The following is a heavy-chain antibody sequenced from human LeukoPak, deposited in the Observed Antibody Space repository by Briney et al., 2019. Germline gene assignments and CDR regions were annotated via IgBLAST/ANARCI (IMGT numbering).Heavy chain of an antibody. J-gene: IGHJ6*04. CDR2: INPSGGST. Sequence: ASVKVSCKASGYTFTSYYMYSVRQAPGQGLELMGIINPSGGSTSYAQKFQGRVTMTRDTSTSTVYMELRSLRSEDTAVYYCARDLEGTGSGSYYRASMDVWGKGTTVTVSS. CDR1: GYTFTSYY. CDR3: ARDLEGTGSGSYYRASMDV. D-gene: IGHD3-10*01. V-gene: IGHV1-46*01.